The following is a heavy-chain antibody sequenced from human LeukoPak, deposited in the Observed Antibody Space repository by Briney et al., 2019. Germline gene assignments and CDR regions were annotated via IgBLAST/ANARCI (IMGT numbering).Heavy chain of an antibody. CDR2: IYPGDSDT. Sequence: GESLKISCKGSGYSFTSYWIGWVRQMPGKGLEWMGIIYPGDSDTRYSPSFQGQVTISADKSISTAYLQWSSLKASDTAMYHCARRGAAAGIYYYYYMDVWGKGTTVTVSS. CDR1: GYSFTSYW. V-gene: IGHV5-51*01. J-gene: IGHJ6*03. D-gene: IGHD6-13*01. CDR3: ARRGAAAGIYYYYYMDV.